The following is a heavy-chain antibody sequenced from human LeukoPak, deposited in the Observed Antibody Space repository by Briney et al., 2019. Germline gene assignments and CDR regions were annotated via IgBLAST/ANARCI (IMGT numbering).Heavy chain of an antibody. CDR2: IYDTGST. CDR3: ARDSADYVAFDI. V-gene: IGHV4-59*01. J-gene: IGHJ3*02. Sequence: SETLSLTCTVSGGSITRSYWSWIRQPPGKGLEWIGHIYDTGSTNYNSSLKSRVTISVDMSKNQFSLNLSSVTAADTAVYYCARDSADYVAFDIWGQGSMVTVSS. D-gene: IGHD4/OR15-4a*01. CDR1: GGSITRSY.